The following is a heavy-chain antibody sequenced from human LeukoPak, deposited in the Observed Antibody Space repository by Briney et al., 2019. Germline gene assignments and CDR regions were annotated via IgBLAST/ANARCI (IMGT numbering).Heavy chain of an antibody. CDR2: IYTTGSTDST. Sequence: TSETLSLTCTVSGGSISSSYCSWIRQPAGKGLEWIGRIYTTGSTDSTDFNPSLKSRVTMSVDASKNQFSLKLGSVTAADTAVYYCAGFGAGSYYWGQGTLVTVSS. V-gene: IGHV4-4*07. CDR3: AGFGAGSYY. J-gene: IGHJ4*02. D-gene: IGHD3-10*01. CDR1: GGSISSSY.